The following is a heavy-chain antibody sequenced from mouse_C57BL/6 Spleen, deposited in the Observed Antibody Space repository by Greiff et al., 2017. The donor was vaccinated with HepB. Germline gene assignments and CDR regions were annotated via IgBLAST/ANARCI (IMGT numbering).Heavy chain of an antibody. V-gene: IGHV5-4*01. CDR1: GFTFSSYA. J-gene: IGHJ2*01. CDR3: ARDPRIGNPYYFDY. Sequence: EVKLQESGGGLVKPGGSLKLSCAASGFTFSSYAMSWVRQTPDKRLEWVATISDGGSYTYYPDNVKGRFTISRDNAKNNLYLQMSHLKSEDTAMYYCARDPRIGNPYYFDYWGQGTTLTVSS. D-gene: IGHD2-1*01. CDR2: ISDGGSYT.